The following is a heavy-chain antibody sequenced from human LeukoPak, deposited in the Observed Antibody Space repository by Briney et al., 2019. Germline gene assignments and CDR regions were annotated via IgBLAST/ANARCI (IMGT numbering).Heavy chain of an antibody. D-gene: IGHD3-10*01. CDR1: GGSVSSGGYY. CDR3: ARGRPFTMVRGVSYFDY. Sequence: SQTLSLTCSVSGGSVSSGGYYWRWARQPPGKGLEWIGYMYHSGNSYYNPSLKSRISMSVDRSKNQISLRLNSVTAADTAVYYCARGRPFTMVRGVSYFDYWGQGTLVTVSS. J-gene: IGHJ4*02. CDR2: MYHSGNS. V-gene: IGHV4-30-2*01.